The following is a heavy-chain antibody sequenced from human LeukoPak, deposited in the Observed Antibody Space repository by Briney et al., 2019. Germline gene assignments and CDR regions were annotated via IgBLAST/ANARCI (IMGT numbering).Heavy chain of an antibody. J-gene: IGHJ2*01. CDR1: GYSFTSYW. CDR3: ARHGGDTVNRIGLDL. V-gene: IGHV5-51*01. CDR2: IYPGGSDT. D-gene: IGHD4-17*01. Sequence: GESLKISCKGSGYSFTSYWIGWVRQMPGKGLEWMGIIYPGGSDTRYSPSFQGQVTISADQSISTAYLQWSSLKASDTAMYYCARHGGDTVNRIGLDLWGRGTLVTVSS.